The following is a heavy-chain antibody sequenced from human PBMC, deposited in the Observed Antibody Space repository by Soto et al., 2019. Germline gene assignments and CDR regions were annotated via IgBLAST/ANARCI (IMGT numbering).Heavy chain of an antibody. J-gene: IGHJ4*02. Sequence: QVQLVQSGAEVKKPGASVKVSCKASGYTFTSYAMHWVRQAPGQRLEWMGSINTANDNTRYSQNFQGRVTITRDPFASRAYMELSSLKSEDTAIYYCARGSSWSYFDYWGQGTLVTVSS. V-gene: IGHV1-3*04. CDR2: INTANDNT. CDR1: GYTFTSYA. D-gene: IGHD6-13*01. CDR3: ARGSSWSYFDY.